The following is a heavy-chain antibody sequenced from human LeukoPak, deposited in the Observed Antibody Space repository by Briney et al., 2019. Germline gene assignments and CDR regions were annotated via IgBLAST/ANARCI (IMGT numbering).Heavy chain of an antibody. V-gene: IGHV3-21*01. CDR3: ARGGTVTLNWFDP. CDR2: ISSSSSYI. Sequence: NPGGSLRLSCAASGFTFCSYSMNWVRQAPGKGLEWVSSISSSSSYIYYADSVKGRFTISRDNAENSLYLQMNSLRAEDTAVYYCARGGTVTLNWFDPWGPGTLVTVSS. CDR1: GFTFCSYS. D-gene: IGHD4-17*01. J-gene: IGHJ5*02.